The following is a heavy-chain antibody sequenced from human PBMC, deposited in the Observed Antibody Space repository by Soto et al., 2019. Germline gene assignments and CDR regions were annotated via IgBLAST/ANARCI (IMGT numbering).Heavy chain of an antibody. CDR2: INHSGST. D-gene: IGHD3-22*01. Sequence: QVQLQQWGAGLLKPSETLSLTCAVYGGPFSGYYWTWIRQPPGKGHEWIGEINHSGSTNYNPSLKSRVTISVDTSKNQFSLKLSSVTAADTAVYYCARGCSSGYPRPMADWGQGTLVTVSS. CDR1: GGPFSGYY. CDR3: ARGCSSGYPRPMAD. J-gene: IGHJ4*02. V-gene: IGHV4-34*01.